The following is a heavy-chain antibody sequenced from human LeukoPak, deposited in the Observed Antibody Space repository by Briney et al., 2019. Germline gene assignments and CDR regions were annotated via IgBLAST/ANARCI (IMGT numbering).Heavy chain of an antibody. CDR3: ARDPRTTGKSNYGMDV. CDR2: IYSGGTT. V-gene: IGHV3-53*01. D-gene: IGHD4-17*01. J-gene: IGHJ6*02. CDR1: GITVSSNY. Sequence: GGTLRLSCAASGITVSSNYMSWVRQPPGKGLEWVSIIYSGGTTYYADSVQGRFTISRDNSKNTVYLQMNSLRVEDTAVYYCARDPRTTGKSNYGMDVWGQGTTVTVSS.